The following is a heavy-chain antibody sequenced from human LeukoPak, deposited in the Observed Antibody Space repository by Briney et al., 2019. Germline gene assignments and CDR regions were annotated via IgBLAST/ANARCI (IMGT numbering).Heavy chain of an antibody. CDR3: ARDSRVYYYDSSGYPAFDI. V-gene: IGHV4-59*01. D-gene: IGHD3-22*01. J-gene: IGHJ3*02. Sequence: PSQTLSLTCTVSGGSMRSYYWIWIRQPPGKGLEWIGYIDYTGRSKDNPSLKSRVTISVDMSKNQFSLKLRSVTAADTAVYYCARDSRVYYYDSSGYPAFDIWGQGTMVTVCS. CDR2: IDYTGRS. CDR1: GGSMRSYY.